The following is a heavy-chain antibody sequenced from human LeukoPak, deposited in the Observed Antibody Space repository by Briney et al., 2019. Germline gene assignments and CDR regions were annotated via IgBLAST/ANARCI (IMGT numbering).Heavy chain of an antibody. V-gene: IGHV4-59*01. Sequence: SETLSLTCTVSGDSISDYYWSWIRQPPGKELEWIGYIYYSGSTNYNPSLKRRVTISIDSSQNQVSMKQSYVTAADTAMYYRARTRGTTPNVCDVWGQGTLVTVSS. D-gene: IGHD1-7*01. CDR3: ARTRGTTPNVCDV. J-gene: IGHJ3*01. CDR1: GDSISDYY. CDR2: IYYSGST.